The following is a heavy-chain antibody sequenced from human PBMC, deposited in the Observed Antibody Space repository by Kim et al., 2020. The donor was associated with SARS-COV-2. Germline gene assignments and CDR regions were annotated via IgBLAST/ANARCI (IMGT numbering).Heavy chain of an antibody. V-gene: IGHV3-49*04. CDR2: IRSKAYGGTT. J-gene: IGHJ4*02. CDR3: TRVFGYYDSSGYYLDY. D-gene: IGHD3-22*01. CDR1: GFTFGDYA. Sequence: GGSLRLSCTASGFTFGDYAMSWVRQAPGKGLEWVGFIRSKAYGGTTEYAESVKGRFTISRDDSNSIAYLQMNSLKTEDTAVYYCTRVFGYYDSSGYYLDYWRQGTLVTVSS.